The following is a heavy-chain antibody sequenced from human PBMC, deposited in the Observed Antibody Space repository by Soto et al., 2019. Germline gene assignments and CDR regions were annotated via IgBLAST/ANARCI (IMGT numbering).Heavy chain of an antibody. CDR2: IIPIFGTA. Sequence: ASVKVSCKASGGTFSSYAISWVRQAPGQGLEWMGGIIPIFGTANYAQKFQGRVTITADESTSTAYMELSSLRSEDTAVYYCARARQYYYDSSGYSSQLYYYYYGMDVWGQGTTVTVSS. CDR3: ARARQYYYDSSGYSSQLYYYYYGMDV. J-gene: IGHJ6*02. CDR1: GGTFSSYA. V-gene: IGHV1-69*13. D-gene: IGHD3-22*01.